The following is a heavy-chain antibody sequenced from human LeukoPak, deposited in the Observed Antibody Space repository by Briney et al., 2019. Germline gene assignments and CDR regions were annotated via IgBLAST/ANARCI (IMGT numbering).Heavy chain of an antibody. Sequence: GGSLRLSCAASGFTFSSYSMNWVRQAPGKGLEWVSSISSSSSYIYYADSVKGRFTISRDNAKNSLYLQMNSLRAEDTAVYYSARDGPVPHYYDSSGSIDYWGQGTLVTVSS. CDR3: ARDGPVPHYYDSSGSIDY. D-gene: IGHD3-22*01. J-gene: IGHJ4*02. V-gene: IGHV3-21*01. CDR1: GFTFSSYS. CDR2: ISSSSSYI.